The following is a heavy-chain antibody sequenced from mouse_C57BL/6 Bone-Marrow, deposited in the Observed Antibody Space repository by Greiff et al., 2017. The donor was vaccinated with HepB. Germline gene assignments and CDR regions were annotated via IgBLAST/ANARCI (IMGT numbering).Heavy chain of an antibody. J-gene: IGHJ2*01. V-gene: IGHV1-50*01. CDR3: ARGEGNFDY. CDR2: IDPSDSYT. Sequence: QVQLQQPGAELVKPGASVKLSCKASGYTFPSYWMQWVNQRPGQGLEWIGEIDPSDSYTNYNHKFKGKATLTVDTASSTAYMQLSSLTSEDSAVYYCARGEGNFDYWGQGTTLTVSS. CDR1: GYTFPSYW.